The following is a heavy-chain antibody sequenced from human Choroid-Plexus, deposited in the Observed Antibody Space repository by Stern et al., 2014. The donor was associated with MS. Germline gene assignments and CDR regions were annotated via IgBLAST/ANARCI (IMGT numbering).Heavy chain of an antibody. D-gene: IGHD2/OR15-2a*01. V-gene: IGHV3-30*18. J-gene: IGHJ5*02. Sequence: VQLVESGGGVVQPGRPLRLSCVASGFTFGSCAMHWVRQAPGKGLAWGAGVSYDGSNNYYADSVKGRFTISRDNSQNTLYMQMSSLRPEDTAVYYCAKDRQYLTYFFDHWGQGSLVTVSS. CDR2: VSYDGSNN. CDR1: GFTFGSCA. CDR3: AKDRQYLTYFFDH.